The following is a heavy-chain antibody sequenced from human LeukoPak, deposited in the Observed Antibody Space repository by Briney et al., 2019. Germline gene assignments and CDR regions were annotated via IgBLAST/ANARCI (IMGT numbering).Heavy chain of an antibody. CDR3: ARHVYGIVGATISDY. D-gene: IGHD1-26*01. Sequence: PSETLSLTCTVSGGSISSSSYYWGWIRQPPGQGLEWIGSIYYSGSTFYNPSLQSRVTISVDTSKNQFSLKLRSVTAADTAVYYCARHVYGIVGATISDYWGQGTLVTVSS. CDR2: IYYSGST. V-gene: IGHV4-39*01. J-gene: IGHJ4*02. CDR1: GGSISSSSYY.